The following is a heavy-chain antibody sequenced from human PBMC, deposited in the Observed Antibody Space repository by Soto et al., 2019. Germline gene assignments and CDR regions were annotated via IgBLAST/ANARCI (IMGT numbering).Heavy chain of an antibody. V-gene: IGHV4-59*01. Sequence: SETLSLTCTVSGGSISSYYWSWIRQPPGKGLEWIGYIYYSGSTSYNPSLKSRVTISVDTSKNQFSLKLSSVTAADTAVYYCARGLNYALDYWGQGTLVTVSS. D-gene: IGHD4-4*01. J-gene: IGHJ4*02. CDR3: ARGLNYALDY. CDR2: IYYSGST. CDR1: GGSISSYY.